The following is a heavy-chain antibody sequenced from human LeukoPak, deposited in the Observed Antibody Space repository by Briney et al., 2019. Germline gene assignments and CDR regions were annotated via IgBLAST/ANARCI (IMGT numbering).Heavy chain of an antibody. V-gene: IGHV3-11*01. CDR3: AREQWFRWEY. Sequence: NAGGSLRLSCAASGFSVNDYYMNWIRQAPGKGLEWVSYISSRDNLIYYADSVKGRFTVSVDNAKNSLCLHLNSLRTEDTAVYYCAREQWFRWEYWGQGVLVTVSA. D-gene: IGHD3-22*01. CDR2: ISSRDNLI. J-gene: IGHJ4*02. CDR1: GFSVNDYY.